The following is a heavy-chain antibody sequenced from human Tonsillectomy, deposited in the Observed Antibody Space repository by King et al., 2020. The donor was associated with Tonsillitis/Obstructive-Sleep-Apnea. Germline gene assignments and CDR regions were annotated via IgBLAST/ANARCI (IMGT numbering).Heavy chain of an antibody. D-gene: IGHD1-1*01. Sequence: VQLVESGGGLVQPGGSLRLSCAASGFTFSTYEMNWVRQAPGKGLEWVSYISSSGNTIYYADSVKGRFTISRDSAKNSLYLQMNNLRVEDTAVYYCARLYTWNGALHSRQLDYWGQGTLVTVSS. J-gene: IGHJ4*02. CDR3: ARLYTWNGALHSRQLDY. CDR2: ISSSGNTI. CDR1: GFTFSTYE. V-gene: IGHV3-48*03.